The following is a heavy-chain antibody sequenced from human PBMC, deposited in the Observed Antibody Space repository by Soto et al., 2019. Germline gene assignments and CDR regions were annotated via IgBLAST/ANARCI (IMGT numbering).Heavy chain of an antibody. Sequence: SETLSLTCAVYGGSFSGYYWSWIRQPPGKGLEWIGEINHSGSTNYNPSLKSRVTISVDTSKNQFSLKLSSVTAADTAVYYCARCSGGSRYPYYYYGMDVWGQGTTVTVSS. CDR3: ARCSGGSRYPYYYYGMDV. CDR2: INHSGST. J-gene: IGHJ6*02. D-gene: IGHD2-15*01. V-gene: IGHV4-34*01. CDR1: GGSFSGYY.